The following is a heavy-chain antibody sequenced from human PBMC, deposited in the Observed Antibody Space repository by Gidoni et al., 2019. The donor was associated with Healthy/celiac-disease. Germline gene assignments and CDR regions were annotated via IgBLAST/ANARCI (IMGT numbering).Heavy chain of an antibody. CDR1: GYSISSGYY. J-gene: IGHJ4*02. CDR2: IYHSGST. CDR3: ARGPTMVRGPNDY. D-gene: IGHD3-10*01. V-gene: IGHV4-38-2*02. Sequence: QVQLQESGPGLVKPSETLSLTCTVPGYSISSGYYWGWIRPPPGKGLEWIGSIYHSGSTYYNPSLKSRVTISVDTSKNQFSLKLSSVTAADTAVYYCARGPTMVRGPNDYWGQGTLVTVSS.